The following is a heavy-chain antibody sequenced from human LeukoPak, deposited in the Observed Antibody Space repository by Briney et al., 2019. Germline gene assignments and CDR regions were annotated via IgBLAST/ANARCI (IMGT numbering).Heavy chain of an antibody. D-gene: IGHD4-23*01. V-gene: IGHV4-59*08. CDR2: IYYSGST. J-gene: IGHJ3*02. CDR1: GGSISSYY. CDR3: ARLRRTTVVTDAFDI. Sequence: SETLSLTCTVSGGSISSYYWGWIRQPPGKGLEWIGYIYYSGSTNYNPSLKSRVTISVDTSKNQFSLKLSSVTAADTAVYYCARLRRTTVVTDAFDIWGQGTMVTVSS.